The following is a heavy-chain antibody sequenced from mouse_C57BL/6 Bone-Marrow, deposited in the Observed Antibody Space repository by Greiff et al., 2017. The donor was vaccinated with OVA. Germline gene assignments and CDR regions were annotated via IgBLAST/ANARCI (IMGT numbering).Heavy chain of an antibody. CDR3: TRDGYYAMDD. D-gene: IGHD2-3*01. CDR2: ISSGGDYI. CDR1: GFTFSSYA. V-gene: IGHV5-9-1*02. J-gene: IGHJ4*01. Sequence: EVKLMESGEGLVKPGGSLKLSCAASGFTFSSYAMSWVRQTPEQRLEWVAYISSGGDYIYYADTVKGRFTISRDNARNTLYLQMSSLKSEDTAMYYCTRDGYYAMDDWGQGTSVTVSS.